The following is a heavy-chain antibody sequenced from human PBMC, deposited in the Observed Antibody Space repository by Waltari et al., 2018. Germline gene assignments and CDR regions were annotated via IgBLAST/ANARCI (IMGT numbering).Heavy chain of an antibody. Sequence: EVQLLESGGGLVQQGGSLSLSCAASGFTFSSYGMSWVRQAPGKGPEWVSGISDSGAGTYYADSVNGRFTISRDNSKNILYLQMNSLRAEDTAVYYCAKDRITISALDPGGQGTLVTVSS. CDR2: ISDSGAGT. CDR1: GFTFSSYG. V-gene: IGHV3-23*01. D-gene: IGHD3-3*01. J-gene: IGHJ5*02. CDR3: AKDRITISALDP.